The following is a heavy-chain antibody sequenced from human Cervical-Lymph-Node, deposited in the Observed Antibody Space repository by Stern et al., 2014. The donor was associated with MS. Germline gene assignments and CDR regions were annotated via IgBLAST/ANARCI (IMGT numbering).Heavy chain of an antibody. D-gene: IGHD3-22*01. CDR1: GGSFSGYF. Sequence: QVQLQQWGAGLLQPSETLSLTCAAYGGSFSGYFWSWIRQPPGMGLQWIGEINQSGTLNYNASLTGTVTVSVDTSKNQFSPKTSPVTAADTAVYYCARTTVVVIRRGPIDYWGQGALVTVSS. CDR2: INQSGTL. J-gene: IGHJ4*02. V-gene: IGHV4-34*01. CDR3: ARTTVVVIRRGPIDY.